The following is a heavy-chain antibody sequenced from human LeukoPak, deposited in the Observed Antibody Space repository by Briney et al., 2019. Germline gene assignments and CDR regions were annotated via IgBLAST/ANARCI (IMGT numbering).Heavy chain of an antibody. CDR2: LSGSGTAT. CDR1: QFTFSRFA. D-gene: IGHD2-21*01. Sequence: GGSLRLSCEASQFTFSRFAMSWIRQAPGTGLEWVSTLSGSGTATYYADSVKGRFTTSRDNSKDTLYLQMDNLRADDTAVYYCAKHLGSHSFLFYYMDVWGTGTSVIVPS. J-gene: IGHJ6*03. CDR3: AKHLGSHSFLFYYMDV. V-gene: IGHV3-23*01.